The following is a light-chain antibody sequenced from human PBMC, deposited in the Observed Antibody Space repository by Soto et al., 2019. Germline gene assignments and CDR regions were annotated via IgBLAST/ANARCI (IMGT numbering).Light chain of an antibody. CDR3: QQYDNLPFT. Sequence: DIQMTQSPSSLSASVGDRVTITCQASQDISNYLNWYQQKPGKAPKFLIYDASNLETGVPSRFSGSGSGKHFTFTISSLKPEDVATYYCQQYDNLPFTLGPGTKVDIK. J-gene: IGKJ3*01. CDR1: QDISNY. CDR2: DAS. V-gene: IGKV1-33*01.